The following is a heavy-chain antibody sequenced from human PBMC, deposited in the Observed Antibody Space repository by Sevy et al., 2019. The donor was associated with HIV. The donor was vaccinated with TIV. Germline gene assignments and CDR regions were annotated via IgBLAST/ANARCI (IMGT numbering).Heavy chain of an antibody. Sequence: ASVKVSCKASGYTFSSYGISWVRQAPGQGLEWMGWISGYNGNTNFAQKLQGRVTMTTDTSTSTAYMEVRSLRSDDTAVSYCARAGYLNWFDPWGQGTLVTVSS. J-gene: IGHJ5*02. CDR2: ISGYNGNT. V-gene: IGHV1-18*01. CDR3: ARAGYLNWFDP. CDR1: GYTFSSYG. D-gene: IGHD1-1*01.